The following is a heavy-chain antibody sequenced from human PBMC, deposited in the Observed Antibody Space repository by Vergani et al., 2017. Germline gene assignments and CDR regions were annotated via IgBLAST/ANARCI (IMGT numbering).Heavy chain of an antibody. CDR1: GFIFSSYS. J-gene: IGHJ4*02. Sequence: VQLVESGGGVVQPGTSLRLSCAASGFIFSSYSMIWVRQAPGKGLEWVSFISNSDTYIYYADSVKGRFTISRDNAENSLFLQMNSLRAEDTAVYYCARPGVLGSGVDYWGQGTLVTVSS. D-gene: IGHD6-13*01. V-gene: IGHV3-21*06. CDR3: ARPGVLGSGVDY. CDR2: ISNSDTYI.